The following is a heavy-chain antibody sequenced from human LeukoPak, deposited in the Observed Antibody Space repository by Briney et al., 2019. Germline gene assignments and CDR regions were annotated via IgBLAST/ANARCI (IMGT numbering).Heavy chain of an antibody. Sequence: SETLSLTCTVSGGSISSGDYYWSWIRQPPGKGLEWIGYIYYSGSTYYNPSLKSRVTISVDTSKNQLSLKLSSVTAADTAVYYCAREKARYAFDYWGQGTLVTVSS. CDR2: IYYSGST. J-gene: IGHJ4*02. D-gene: IGHD3-9*01. V-gene: IGHV4-30-4*08. CDR3: AREKARYAFDY. CDR1: GGSISSGDYY.